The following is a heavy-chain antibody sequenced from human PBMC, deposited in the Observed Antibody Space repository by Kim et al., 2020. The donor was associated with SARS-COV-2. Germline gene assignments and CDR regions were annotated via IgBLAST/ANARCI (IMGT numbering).Heavy chain of an antibody. Sequence: YAASVKGRFTISRDTSKNTMSLQLDSLRAADTAVYYCAVSLTTPGAHDYWGQGSLVTVSS. J-gene: IGHJ4*02. CDR3: AVSLTTPGAHDY. D-gene: IGHD7-27*01. V-gene: IGHV3-30*07.